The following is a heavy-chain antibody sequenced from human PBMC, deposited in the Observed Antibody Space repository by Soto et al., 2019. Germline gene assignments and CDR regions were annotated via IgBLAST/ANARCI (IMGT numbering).Heavy chain of an antibody. J-gene: IGHJ4*02. CDR3: AKAGFSSGWSPSYFDY. V-gene: IGHV3-23*01. Sequence: EVQLLESGGSLVQPGRSLRLSCAASGFTFSSYAMNWVRQAPGKGLEWVSAMSGTGGSTYYADSVKGRFTISRDNSKNTLYLQMNSLRVEDTAVFYCAKAGFSSGWSPSYFDYWGQGTLVTVSS. CDR2: MSGTGGST. CDR1: GFTFSSYA. D-gene: IGHD6-19*01.